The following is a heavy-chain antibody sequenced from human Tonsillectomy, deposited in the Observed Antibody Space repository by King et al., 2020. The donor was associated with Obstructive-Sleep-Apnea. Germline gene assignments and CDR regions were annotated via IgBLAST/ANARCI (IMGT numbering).Heavy chain of an antibody. CDR2: IYPGDSET. J-gene: IGHJ5*02. D-gene: IGHD6-19*01. CDR3: ARGYRSEWSYNWFDP. Sequence: QLVQSGAEVKKPGESLKISCKGFGYSFTNYWIGWVRQMPGKGLEWMGIIYPGDSETRYSPSFQGQVTISADKSISTAYLQWSSLKASDTAMYYCARGYRSEWSYNWFDPWGLGTLVTVSS. V-gene: IGHV5-51*01. CDR1: GYSFTNYW.